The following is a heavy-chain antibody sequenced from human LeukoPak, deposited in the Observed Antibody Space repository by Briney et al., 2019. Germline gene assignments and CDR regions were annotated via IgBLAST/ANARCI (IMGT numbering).Heavy chain of an antibody. CDR3: ARVRMYYYGSGSYLPDY. D-gene: IGHD3-10*01. J-gene: IGHJ4*02. V-gene: IGHV3-53*01. Sequence: GGSLRLSCAASGFTVSSNYMSWVRQAPGKGLEWVSVIYSGGSTYYADSVKGRFTISRDNSKNTLYLQMNSLRAEDTAVYYCARVRMYYYGSGSYLPDYWGQGTLVTVSS. CDR2: IYSGGST. CDR1: GFTVSSNY.